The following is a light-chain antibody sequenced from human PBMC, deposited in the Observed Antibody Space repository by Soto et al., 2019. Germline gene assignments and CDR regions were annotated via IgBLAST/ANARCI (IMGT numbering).Light chain of an antibody. J-gene: IGKJ1*01. Sequence: DIQMTQSPSTLSASVGDGVTITCRASQRISSWLAWYQQKPGKAPKLLIYDASSLESGVPSRFSGSGSGTEFTLTISSLQPDDFATYYCQQYKSYWTFGQGTKVDI. CDR2: DAS. V-gene: IGKV1-5*01. CDR1: QRISSW. CDR3: QQYKSYWT.